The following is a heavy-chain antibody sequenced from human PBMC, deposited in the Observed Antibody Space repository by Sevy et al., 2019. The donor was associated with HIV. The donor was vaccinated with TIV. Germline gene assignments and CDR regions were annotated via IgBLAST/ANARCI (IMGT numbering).Heavy chain of an antibody. CDR1: GFTFSSYA. CDR3: AKDVIPYYYGSGFTFDY. D-gene: IGHD3-10*01. Sequence: GGSLRLSCAASGFTFSSYAMSWVRQAPGKGLEWVSAISGSGGCTYYADSVKGRFTISRDNSKNTLYLQMNSLRAEDTAVYYCAKDVIPYYYGSGFTFDYWGQGTLVTVSS. J-gene: IGHJ4*02. V-gene: IGHV3-23*01. CDR2: ISGSGGCT.